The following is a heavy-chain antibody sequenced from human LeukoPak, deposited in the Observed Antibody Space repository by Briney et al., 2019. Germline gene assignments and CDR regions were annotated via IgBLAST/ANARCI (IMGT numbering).Heavy chain of an antibody. J-gene: IGHJ4*02. CDR1: GYTFTSYA. Sequence: ASVKVSCKASGYTFTSYAMHWVRQAPGQRLEWMGWINAGNGNTKYSQKFQGRVTITRDTSASTAYMELSSLRSEDTAVYYCARGGVGSSRITSGATYDYWGQGTLVTVSS. D-gene: IGHD6-13*01. V-gene: IGHV1-3*01. CDR3: ARGGVGSSRITSGATYDY. CDR2: INAGNGNT.